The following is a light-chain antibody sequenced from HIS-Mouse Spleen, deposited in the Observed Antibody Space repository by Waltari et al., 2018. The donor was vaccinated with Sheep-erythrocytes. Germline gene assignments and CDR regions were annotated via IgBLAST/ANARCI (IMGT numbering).Light chain of an antibody. CDR1: SSDVGGYNS. J-gene: IGLJ2*01. Sequence: QSALTQSASVSGSPGQSITISCTGTSSDVGGYNSVSWYQQHPGKAPKLMIYEVSNRTSGCSNRVAGSTSGNTASLTISGLPAEDEADYYCSSYTSSSTLVVFGGGTKLTVL. CDR2: EVS. V-gene: IGLV2-14*01. CDR3: SSYTSSSTLVV.